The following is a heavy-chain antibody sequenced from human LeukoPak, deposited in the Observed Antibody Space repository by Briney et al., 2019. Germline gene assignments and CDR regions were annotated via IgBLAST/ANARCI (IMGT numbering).Heavy chain of an antibody. D-gene: IGHD3-22*01. CDR2: IYPDDSDT. CDR1: GYKFNAYW. CDR3: ARPNITSYYDSRGYDAFDV. Sequence: GESLKISCQGSGYKFNAYWIAWVRQMPGKGLEWMGIIYPDDSDTRYSPSFQGQVTISADQSVSIAYLQWSSLKASDTAMYYCARPNITSYYDSRGYDAFDVWGQGTMVIVSS. V-gene: IGHV5-51*01. J-gene: IGHJ3*01.